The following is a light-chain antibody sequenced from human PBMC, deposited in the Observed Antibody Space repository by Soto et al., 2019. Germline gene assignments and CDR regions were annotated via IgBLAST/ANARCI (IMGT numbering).Light chain of an antibody. CDR1: SRDIGAYNL. V-gene: IGLV2-14*01. CDR3: SAYTSRSTLV. CDR2: EVR. Sequence: QSVLTQPASVSGSPGQSITISCSGTSRDIGAYNLVSWYQQPPGKAPKLLIYEVRNRPSGISYRFSGSKSGTTASLTISSLLPEDEADYYCSAYTSRSTLVFGGGTKVPVL. J-gene: IGLJ2*01.